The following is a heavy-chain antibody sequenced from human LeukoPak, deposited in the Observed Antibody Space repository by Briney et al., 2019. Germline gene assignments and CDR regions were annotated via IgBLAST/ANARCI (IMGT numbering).Heavy chain of an antibody. Sequence: GGSLSLSCAASGFTFSKYGMTWVREAPGRGLELVSSISGNPRTTYYAVSVKGRFTISRDNSKNTLFLQMNSVRAEDTAVYYCAKVGLSWGFGDYWGQGTLVTVSS. CDR1: GFTFSKYG. CDR2: ISGNPRTT. CDR3: AKVGLSWGFGDY. V-gene: IGHV3-23*01. D-gene: IGHD2-8*02. J-gene: IGHJ4*02.